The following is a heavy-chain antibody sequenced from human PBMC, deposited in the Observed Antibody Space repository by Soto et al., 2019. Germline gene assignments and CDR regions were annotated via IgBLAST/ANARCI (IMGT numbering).Heavy chain of an antibody. CDR2: ISWNSVSR. D-gene: IGHD6-13*01. J-gene: IGHJ3*01. Sequence: EVQLVDSGGGLVQPGRSLRLSCAASGFSFDDYGMHWVRQAPGKGPEWVSRISWNSVSRGYADSVKGRFTISRDNPXXXXXXXMXRXXXEXTAXYYXAXGLGYRIGIDTLDVWGQGTMVTVSS. V-gene: IGHV3-9*01. CDR1: GFSFDDYG. CDR3: AXGLGYRIGIDTLDV.